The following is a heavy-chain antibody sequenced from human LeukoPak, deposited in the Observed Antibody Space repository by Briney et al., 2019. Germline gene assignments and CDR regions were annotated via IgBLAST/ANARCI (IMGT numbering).Heavy chain of an antibody. V-gene: IGHV3-23*01. J-gene: IGHJ4*02. D-gene: IGHD2-2*01. CDR1: GFTFSSYA. Sequence: PGRSLRLSCAASGFTFSSYAMHWVRQAPGKGLEWVSAISGSGGSTYYADSVKGRFTISRDNSKNTLYLQMNSLRAEDTAVYYCAKDRGCSSTSCPDGTDFDYWGQGTLVTVSS. CDR2: ISGSGGST. CDR3: AKDRGCSSTSCPDGTDFDY.